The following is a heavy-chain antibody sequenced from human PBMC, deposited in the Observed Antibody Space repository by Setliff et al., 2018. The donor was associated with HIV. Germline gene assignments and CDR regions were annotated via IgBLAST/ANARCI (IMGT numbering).Heavy chain of an antibody. D-gene: IGHD3-10*01. V-gene: IGHV1-46*01. CDR3: ARGRYHGFGSYGDS. CDR2: LNPSGDST. Sequence: GASVKVSCKESGYTFTSYYVHWVRQAPGQGLEWMGILNPSGDSTAYAQKFQGRVTMTRDTSTSTVYMELSSLKSDDTAVYYCARGRYHGFGSYGDSWGQGTLVTVSS. J-gene: IGHJ4*02. CDR1: GYTFTSYY.